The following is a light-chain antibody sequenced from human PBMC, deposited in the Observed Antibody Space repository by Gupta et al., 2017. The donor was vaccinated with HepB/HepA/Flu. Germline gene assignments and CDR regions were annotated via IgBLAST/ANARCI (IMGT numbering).Light chain of an antibody. CDR3: CSYAGSLYV. CDR2: DVS. J-gene: IGLJ1*01. Sequence: QSALTQPRPVSGSPGQSVTISCTGTSSDVGGYNYVSWYQQHPGKDPKLMIYDVSKRPSGVPDRFSGSKSGNTAALTISGLQAEDEADYYCCSYAGSLYVFGTGTKVTVL. CDR1: SSDVGGYNY. V-gene: IGLV2-11*01.